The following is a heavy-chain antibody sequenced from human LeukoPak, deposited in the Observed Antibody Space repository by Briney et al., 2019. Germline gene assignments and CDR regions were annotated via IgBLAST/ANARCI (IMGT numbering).Heavy chain of an antibody. Sequence: GGSLRLSCAASGFTFSSYGMNWVRQAPGKGLEWVSSISSSSSYIYYADSVKGRFTISRDNAKNSLYLQMNSLRAEDTAVYYCARSRIAAAGSFDYWGQGTLVTVSS. J-gene: IGHJ4*02. D-gene: IGHD6-13*01. V-gene: IGHV3-21*01. CDR2: ISSSSSYI. CDR1: GFTFSSYG. CDR3: ARSRIAAAGSFDY.